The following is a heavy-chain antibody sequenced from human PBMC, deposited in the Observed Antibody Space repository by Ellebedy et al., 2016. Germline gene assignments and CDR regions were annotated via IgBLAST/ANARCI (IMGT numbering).Heavy chain of an antibody. Sequence: GESLKISXAAAGFSFKDFFMSCVRQAPGKRLEWVSSISGGGDATYFADSVKGRFTISRDNSRNILYLHMNSLRVDDTAKYYCREGHYSDVWGQGTLVTVSS. J-gene: IGHJ1*01. V-gene: IGHV3-23*01. CDR2: ISGGGDAT. CDR3: REGHYSDV. CDR1: GFSFKDFF. D-gene: IGHD2-15*01.